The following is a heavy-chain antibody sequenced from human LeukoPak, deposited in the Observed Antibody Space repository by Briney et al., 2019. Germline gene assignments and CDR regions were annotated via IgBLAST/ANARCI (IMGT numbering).Heavy chain of an antibody. CDR1: VGSISSTSYF. D-gene: IGHD1-26*01. V-gene: IGHV4-39*01. CDR3: AIHGSGSYYSYFDY. Sequence: SETLSLTCSVSVGSISSTSYFWGWIRQPPGKGLGWLGSFSYTESTYYNPSLKSRVTISVDTSKNQFSLKLSSVIAADTAVYYCAIHGSGSYYSYFDYWGQGTLVTVSS. CDR2: FSYTEST. J-gene: IGHJ4*02.